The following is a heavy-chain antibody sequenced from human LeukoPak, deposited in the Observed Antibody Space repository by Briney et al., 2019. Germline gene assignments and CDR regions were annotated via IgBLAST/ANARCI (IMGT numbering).Heavy chain of an antibody. CDR3: AKDEGYSSGALDY. CDR1: GFTFSSYG. D-gene: IGHD6-19*01. CDR2: ISYDGSNK. V-gene: IGHV3-30*18. Sequence: GRSLRLSCAASGFTFSSYGMHWVRQAPGKGLEWVAVISYDGSNKYYADSVKGRFTISRDNSKNTLYLQMNSLRAEDTAVHYCAKDEGYSSGALDYWGQGTLVTVSS. J-gene: IGHJ4*02.